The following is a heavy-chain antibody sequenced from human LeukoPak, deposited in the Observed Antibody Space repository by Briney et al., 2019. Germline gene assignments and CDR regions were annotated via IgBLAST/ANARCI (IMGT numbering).Heavy chain of an antibody. CDR2: ISGSGGST. V-gene: IGHV3-23*01. J-gene: IGHJ4*02. Sequence: PGGSLRLSCAASGFTFNRNAISWVRQAPGKGLEWVSAISGSGGSTYYADSVKGRFTISRDNSKNTLYLQMNSLRAEDTAVYYCAKRGGDWDYDSSGYTTVIDYWGQGTLVTVSS. D-gene: IGHD3-22*01. CDR1: GFTFNRNA. CDR3: AKRGGDWDYDSSGYTTVIDY.